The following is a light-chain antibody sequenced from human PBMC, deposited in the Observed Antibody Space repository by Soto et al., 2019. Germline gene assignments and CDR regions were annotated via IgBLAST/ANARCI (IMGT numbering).Light chain of an antibody. CDR2: DNT. J-gene: IGLJ3*02. CDR3: AEWDTSLYWV. Sequence: QSVLTQPPSVSAAPGQKVTISCSGSTSNIGNNFVSWFQQLPGTAPKLVIYDNTKRPSGVPDRFSGSKSGTSATLGITGLQTGDEADYYCAEWDTSLYWVFGGGTKVTVL. CDR1: TSNIGNNF. V-gene: IGLV1-51*01.